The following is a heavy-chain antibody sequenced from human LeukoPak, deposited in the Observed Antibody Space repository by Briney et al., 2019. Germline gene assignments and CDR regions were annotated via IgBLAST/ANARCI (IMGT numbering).Heavy chain of an antibody. CDR2: IRYDGSNK. Sequence: GGSLRLSCAASGFTFSSYGMHWVRQAPGQRLEWVAFIRYDGSNKYYADSVKGRFTISRDNSKNTLYLQMNSLRAEDTAVYYCAKADFWSGYYKYWGQGTLVTVSS. J-gene: IGHJ4*02. CDR1: GFTFSSYG. V-gene: IGHV3-30*02. D-gene: IGHD3-3*01. CDR3: AKADFWSGYYKY.